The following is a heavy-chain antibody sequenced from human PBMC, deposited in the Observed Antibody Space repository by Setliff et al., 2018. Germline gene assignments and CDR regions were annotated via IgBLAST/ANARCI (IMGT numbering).Heavy chain of an antibody. CDR3: AIPSGSSDAEYFQH. CDR2: IWDDGGNK. D-gene: IGHD1-26*01. CDR1: GFTFSTYR. J-gene: IGHJ1*01. V-gene: IGHV3-33*08. Sequence: PGGSLRLSCAASGFTFSTYRMHWVRQAPGKGLEWVAVIWDDGGNKYHADSVKGRFTISRDNSKNTLYLQMNSLGPEDTAVYYCAIPSGSSDAEYFQHWGQGTLVTVSS.